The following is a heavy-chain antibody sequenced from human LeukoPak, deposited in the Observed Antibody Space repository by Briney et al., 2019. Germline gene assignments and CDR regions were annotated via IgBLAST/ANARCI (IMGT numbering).Heavy chain of an antibody. D-gene: IGHD3-22*01. CDR3: AFNYDSSGYYPGYMDV. Sequence: SETLSLTCAVSGCSISSGYYWGWIRQPPGKGLEWIGSIYHSGSTYYNPSLKSRVTISVDTSKNQFSLKLSSVTAADTAVYYCAFNYDSSGYYPGYMDVWGKGTTVTVSS. J-gene: IGHJ6*03. V-gene: IGHV4-38-2*01. CDR2: IYHSGST. CDR1: GCSISSGYY.